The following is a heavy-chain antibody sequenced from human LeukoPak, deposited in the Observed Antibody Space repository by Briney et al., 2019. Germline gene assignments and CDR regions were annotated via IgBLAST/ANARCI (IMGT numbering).Heavy chain of an antibody. V-gene: IGHV4-59*01. Sequence: SETLSLTCTVSGGSISSYYWSWIRQPPGKGLEWIGYIYYSGSTNYNPSLKSRVTISVDTSKNQFSLKLSSVTAADTAVYYCATDYAPGQYYFTYWGQGTLVTVSS. CDR3: ATDYAPGQYYFTY. J-gene: IGHJ4*02. CDR2: IYYSGST. CDR1: GGSISSYY. D-gene: IGHD3-10*01.